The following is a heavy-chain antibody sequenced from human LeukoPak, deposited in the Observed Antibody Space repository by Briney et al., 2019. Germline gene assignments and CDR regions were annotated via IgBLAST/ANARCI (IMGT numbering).Heavy chain of an antibody. D-gene: IGHD6-13*01. CDR1: GGSISSYY. Sequence: SETLSLTCTVSGGSISSYYWSWIRQPAGKGLEWIGRIYTSGSTNYNPSLKSRVTMSVDTSKNQFSLKLSSVTAADTAVYYCARGPDSSWYNNWFDPWGRGTLVTVSS. CDR3: ARGPDSSWYNNWFDP. CDR2: IYTSGST. J-gene: IGHJ5*02. V-gene: IGHV4-4*07.